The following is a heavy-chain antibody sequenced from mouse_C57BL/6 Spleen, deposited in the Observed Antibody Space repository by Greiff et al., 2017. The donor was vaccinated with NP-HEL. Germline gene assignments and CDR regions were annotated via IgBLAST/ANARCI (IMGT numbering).Heavy chain of an antibody. CDR3: ASPREVARGFYY. CDR2: INPNNGGT. Sequence: EVQLQQSGPELVKPGASVKISCKASGYTFTDYYMNWVKQSHGKSLEWIGDINPNNGGTSYNQKFKGMATLTVDKSSSTAYMELRSLTSEDSAVYYCASPREVARGFYYWGQGTTLTVSS. J-gene: IGHJ2*01. D-gene: IGHD1-1*01. V-gene: IGHV1-26*01. CDR1: GYTFTDYY.